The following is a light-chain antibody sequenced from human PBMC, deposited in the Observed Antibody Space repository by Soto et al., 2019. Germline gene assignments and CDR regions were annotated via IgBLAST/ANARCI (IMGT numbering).Light chain of an antibody. V-gene: IGKV1-27*01. CDR3: QKYNSAPQT. Sequence: DIQMTQSPSSLSASVGDRVTITCRASQGISNYLAWYQQKPGKVPKLLMYGASTLQSGVPSRFSGSGSGTECTLIISSLQHEDVATYYCQKYNSAPQTFGPGTKVDIK. CDR2: GAS. CDR1: QGISNY. J-gene: IGKJ3*01.